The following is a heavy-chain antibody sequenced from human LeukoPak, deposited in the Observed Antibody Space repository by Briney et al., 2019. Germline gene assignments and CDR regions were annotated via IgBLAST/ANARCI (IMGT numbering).Heavy chain of an antibody. Sequence: ETLSLTCTVSGGCISSYYWIWIRQPPGKGLEWIGYIYYSGSTNYNPSLKSRVTISVDTSKNQFSLKLSSVTAADTAVYYCASSSYSSGWYGPGYYYYMDVWGKGTTVTVSS. CDR2: IYYSGST. V-gene: IGHV4-59*01. J-gene: IGHJ6*03. CDR1: GGCISSYY. D-gene: IGHD6-19*01. CDR3: ASSSYSSGWYGPGYYYYMDV.